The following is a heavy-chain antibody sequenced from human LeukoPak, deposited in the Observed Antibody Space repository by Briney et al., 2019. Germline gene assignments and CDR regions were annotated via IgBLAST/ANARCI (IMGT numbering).Heavy chain of an antibody. V-gene: IGHV4-34*01. CDR2: INHSGST. CDR1: GGAFSGYY. Sequence: SETLCLTCAVYGGAFSGYYWSWFRQPPGKGLDWIGAINHSGSTNYNPSLKSRVTISVDTSKNQFSLKLSSVTAADTAVYYCARDIGHDVVPAAGYVGNWFDPWGQGTLVTVSS. D-gene: IGHD2-2*01. CDR3: ARDIGHDVVPAAGYVGNWFDP. J-gene: IGHJ5*02.